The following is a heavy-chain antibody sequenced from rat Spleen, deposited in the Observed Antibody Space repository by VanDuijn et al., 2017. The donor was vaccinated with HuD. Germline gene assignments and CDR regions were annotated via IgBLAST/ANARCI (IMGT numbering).Heavy chain of an antibody. CDR1: GFTFNNYW. CDR2: ITNARGTT. CDR3: ARRRYYYKVPGWYFDL. V-gene: IGHV5-31*01. J-gene: IGHJ1*01. D-gene: IGHD1-1*01. Sequence: EVQLVESGGGLVQPGRSLKLSCVASGFTFNNYWMTWIRQAPGKGLEWVVSITNARGTTYYPDSVKGRFTISRDNAKSTLYLQMDSLRSEDTATYYCARRRYYYKVPGWYFDLWGPGTMVTVSS.